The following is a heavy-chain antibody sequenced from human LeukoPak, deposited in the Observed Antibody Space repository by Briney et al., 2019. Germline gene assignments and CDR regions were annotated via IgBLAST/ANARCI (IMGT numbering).Heavy chain of an antibody. D-gene: IGHD3-10*01. CDR3: ARPQTMVRGVTHAFDI. Sequence: VASVKVSCKASGYTFTSYGISWVRQAPGQGLEWMGWISAYNGNTNYAQKLQGRVTMTTDTSTSTAYMELRSLRSDDTAVYYCARPQTMVRGVTHAFDIWGQGTMVTVSS. CDR1: GYTFTSYG. V-gene: IGHV1-18*01. J-gene: IGHJ3*02. CDR2: ISAYNGNT.